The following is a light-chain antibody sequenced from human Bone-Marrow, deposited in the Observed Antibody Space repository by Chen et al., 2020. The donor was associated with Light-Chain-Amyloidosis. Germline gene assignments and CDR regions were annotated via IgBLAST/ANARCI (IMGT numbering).Light chain of an antibody. CDR1: SGSIASNY. CDR3: QSYDGSNWV. J-gene: IGLJ3*02. V-gene: IGLV6-57*02. CDR2: EDN. Sequence: NFMLTQPHSVSESPGKTVTISCTGSSGSIASNYVQWYQQRPGSAPTIVIYEDNQRPSGVPDRFSGSSDSSSNSASLTISGLKTEDEADYYCQSYDGSNWVFGGGTKLTVL.